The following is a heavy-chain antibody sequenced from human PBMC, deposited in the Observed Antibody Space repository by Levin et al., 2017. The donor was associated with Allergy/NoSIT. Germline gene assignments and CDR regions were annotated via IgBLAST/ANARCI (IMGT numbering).Heavy chain of an antibody. V-gene: IGHV3-30-3*01. CDR2: ISYDGSNK. CDR1: GFTFSSYA. J-gene: IGHJ4*02. D-gene: IGHD6-13*01. Sequence: GGSLRLSCAASGFTFSSYAMHWVRQAPGKGLEWVAVISYDGSNKYYADSVKGRFTISRDNSKNTLYLQMNSLRAEDTAVYYCAREDGQQLVLGYFDYWGQGTLVTVSS. CDR3: AREDGQQLVLGYFDY.